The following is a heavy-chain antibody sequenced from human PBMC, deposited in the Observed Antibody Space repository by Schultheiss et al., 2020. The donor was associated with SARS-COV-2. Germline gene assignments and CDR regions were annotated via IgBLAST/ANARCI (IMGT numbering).Heavy chain of an antibody. CDR1: GGSFSGYY. J-gene: IGHJ4*02. CDR3: ASRLCSSTSCYSPASDY. V-gene: IGHV4-34*01. CDR2: INHSGST. Sequence: SETLSLTCAVYGGSFSGYYWSWIRQPPGKGLEWIGEINHSGSTNYNPSLKSRVTISVDTSKNQFSLKLSSVTAADTAVYYCASRLCSSTSCYSPASDYWGQGTLVTVSS. D-gene: IGHD2-2*01.